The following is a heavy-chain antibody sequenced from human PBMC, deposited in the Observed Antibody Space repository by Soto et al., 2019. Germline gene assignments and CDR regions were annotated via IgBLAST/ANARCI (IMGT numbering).Heavy chain of an antibody. CDR3: ARRRVLGSNYGNGMDV. CDR1: GYSFTSYW. CDR2: IYPGDSDT. Sequence: GESLKISCKGSGYSFTSYWIGWVRQMPGKGLEWMGIIYPGDSDTRYSPSFQGQVTISADKSISTAYLQWSSLKASDTAMYYCARRRVLGSNYGNGMDVWGQGTTVTVSS. V-gene: IGHV5-51*01. D-gene: IGHD4-4*01. J-gene: IGHJ6*02.